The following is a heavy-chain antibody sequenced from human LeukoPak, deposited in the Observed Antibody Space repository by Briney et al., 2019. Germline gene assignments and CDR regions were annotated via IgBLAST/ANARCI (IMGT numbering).Heavy chain of an antibody. V-gene: IGHV1-69*04. CDR2: IIPILGIA. D-gene: IGHD3-10*01. J-gene: IGHJ4*02. CDR3: ARDLSGLTMVRGSRGDY. Sequence: SVKVSCKASGGTFSSYAISWVRQAPGQGLEWMGRIIPILGIANYAQKFQGRVTITADKSTSTAYMELSSLRSEDTAVYYCARDLSGLTMVRGSRGDYWGQGTLVTVSS. CDR1: GGTFSSYA.